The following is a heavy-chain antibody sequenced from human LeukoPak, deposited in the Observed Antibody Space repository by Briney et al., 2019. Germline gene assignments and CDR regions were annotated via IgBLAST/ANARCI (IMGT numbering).Heavy chain of an antibody. CDR1: GFTFDDYA. D-gene: IGHD3-16*01. V-gene: IGHV3-9*01. J-gene: IGHJ4*02. CDR2: ISWNSGSI. CDR3: AREDLEGAGLITEKYFFDY. Sequence: PGGSLRLSCAASGFTFDDYAMHWVRQAPGKGLEWVSGISWNSGSIGYADSVKGRFTISRDNAKNSLYLQMNSLRAEDTAVYYCAREDLEGAGLITEKYFFDYWGQGTLVTVSS.